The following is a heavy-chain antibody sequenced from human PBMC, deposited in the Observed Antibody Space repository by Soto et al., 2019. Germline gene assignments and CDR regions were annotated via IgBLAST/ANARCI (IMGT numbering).Heavy chain of an antibody. CDR1: GYTFTSYG. J-gene: IGHJ4*02. CDR3: ARDLNHYDSSGYYGH. Sequence: GASVKVSCKASGYTFTSYGISWVRQAPGQGLEWMGWISAYNGNTNYAQKLQGRVTMTTDTSTSTAYMELRSLRSDDTAVYYCARDLNHYDSSGYYGHWGQGTLVTVSS. V-gene: IGHV1-18*01. D-gene: IGHD3-22*01. CDR2: ISAYNGNT.